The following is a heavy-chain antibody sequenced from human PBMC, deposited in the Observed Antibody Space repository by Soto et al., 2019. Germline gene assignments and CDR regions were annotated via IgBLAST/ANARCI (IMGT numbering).Heavy chain of an antibody. D-gene: IGHD3-10*01. Sequence: QVQLVQSGAEMKKPGSSVKVSCQSSGGTFNTYAMNWVRQAPGQSPEWMGDISPMFGAANYAPKFQGRVTITADESTGTPYMQLSSLTSEDTALYFCAREVQVHTPAFVYWGQGTLVTVSS. J-gene: IGHJ4*02. CDR1: GGTFNTYA. CDR3: AREVQVHTPAFVY. V-gene: IGHV1-69*19. CDR2: ISPMFGAA.